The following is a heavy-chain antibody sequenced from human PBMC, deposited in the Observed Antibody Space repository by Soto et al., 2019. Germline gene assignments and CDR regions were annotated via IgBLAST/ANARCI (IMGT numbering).Heavy chain of an antibody. CDR2: VNHSGST. Sequence: SETLSLTCAVDGGSFSGYCWSWIRQPPGKGLEWIGEVNHSGSTNYNPSLKSRVTISVDTSKNQFSLKLSSLTAADTAVYYCARGITMIVVQRGAPDKYYFDSWGQGTVVTVSS. CDR3: ARGITMIVVQRGAPDKYYFDS. CDR1: GGSFSGYC. V-gene: IGHV4-34*01. J-gene: IGHJ4*02. D-gene: IGHD3-22*01.